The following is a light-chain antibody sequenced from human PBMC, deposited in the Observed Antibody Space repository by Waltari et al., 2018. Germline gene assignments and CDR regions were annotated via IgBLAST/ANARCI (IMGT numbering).Light chain of an antibody. Sequence: IQLTQSPSSLSASVGDRVTITCRASQDINSFLAWYQQKPEKAPKVLIYAASTLQSGVPSRFSGSGSGTEFTLTISSLQPEDFATYDCQHFKSYPLTFGGGTKVEIK. CDR1: QDINSF. CDR2: AAS. CDR3: QHFKSYPLT. V-gene: IGKV1-9*01. J-gene: IGKJ4*01.